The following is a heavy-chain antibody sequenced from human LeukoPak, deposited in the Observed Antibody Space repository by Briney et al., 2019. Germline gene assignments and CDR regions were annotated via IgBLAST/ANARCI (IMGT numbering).Heavy chain of an antibody. J-gene: IGHJ4*02. D-gene: IGHD3-22*01. V-gene: IGHV3-7*03. CDR2: IKQDGSEK. CDR1: GFTLSSYS. Sequence: PGGSLRLSCAASGFTLSSYSMNWVRQAPGKGLEWVANIKQDGSEKYYVDSVKGRFTISRDNAKNSLYLQMNSLRAEDTAVYYCARSNYYDRSRESDYWGQGTLVTVSS. CDR3: ARSNYYDRSRESDY.